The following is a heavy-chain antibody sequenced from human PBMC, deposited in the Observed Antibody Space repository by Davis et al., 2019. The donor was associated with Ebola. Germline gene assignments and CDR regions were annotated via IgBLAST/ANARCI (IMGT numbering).Heavy chain of an antibody. CDR1: GYTFTSYY. D-gene: IGHD6-6*01. V-gene: IGHV1-46*01. CDR2: INPSGGST. Sequence: AASVKVSCKASGYTFTSYYMHWVRQAPGQGLEWMGIINPSGGSTSYAQKFQGRVTMTRDTSPSTVYMELSSPRSEDTAVYYWARQLGGGGLDYWGQGTLVTVSS. J-gene: IGHJ4*02. CDR3: ARQLGGGGLDY.